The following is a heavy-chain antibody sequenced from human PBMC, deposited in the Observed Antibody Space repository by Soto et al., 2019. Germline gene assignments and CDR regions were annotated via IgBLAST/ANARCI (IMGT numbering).Heavy chain of an antibody. CDR1: GGSISSGGYY. V-gene: IGHV4-31*03. J-gene: IGHJ4*02. CDR2: IYYSGST. D-gene: IGHD3-10*01. Sequence: SETLSLTCTVSGGSISSGGYYWSWIRQHPGKGLEWIGYIYYSGSTYYNPSLKSRVNISVDTAENQFSLKLSSVTAADTTVYYCARAPFLWFGELFGYFDSWGPGTLVTVSS. CDR3: ARAPFLWFGELFGYFDS.